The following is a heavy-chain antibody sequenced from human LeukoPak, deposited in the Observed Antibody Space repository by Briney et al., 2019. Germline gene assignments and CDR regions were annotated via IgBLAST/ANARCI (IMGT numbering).Heavy chain of an antibody. D-gene: IGHD2-2*01. CDR3: ARYAVPAAPYYYYYYMDV. J-gene: IGHJ6*03. Sequence: SVKVSCKASGGTFSSYAISWVRQAPGQGLEWTGGIIPIFGTANYAQKFQGRVTITADESTSTAYMELSSLRSEDTAVYYCARYAVPAAPYYYYYYMDVWGKGTTVTVSS. CDR1: GGTFSSYA. CDR2: IIPIFGTA. V-gene: IGHV1-69*13.